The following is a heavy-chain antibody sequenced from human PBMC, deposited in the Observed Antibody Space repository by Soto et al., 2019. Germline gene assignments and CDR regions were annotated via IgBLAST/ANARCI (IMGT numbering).Heavy chain of an antibody. V-gene: IGHV1-69*13. J-gene: IGHJ3*02. Sequence: GASVKGSCKASGGTFRSYAITWVRQAPGQGLEWMGGIIPIFGTANYAQKFQGRVTITADESTSTAYMELSSLRSEDTAVYYCASDSGSRGAFDIWGQGTMVTVSS. CDR2: IIPIFGTA. D-gene: IGHD1-26*01. CDR1: GGTFRSYA. CDR3: ASDSGSRGAFDI.